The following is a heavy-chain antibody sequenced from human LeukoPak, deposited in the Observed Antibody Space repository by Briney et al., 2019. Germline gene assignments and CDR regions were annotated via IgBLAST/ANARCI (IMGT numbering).Heavy chain of an antibody. D-gene: IGHD3-10*02. CDR2: IKQDGSDK. Sequence: GGSLRLSCVVSGFTSSNYWMAWVRQAPGKGLEWVADIKQDGSDKHYVDSVKGRFTVSRDNAKNSLYLQMNSLRAEDTAVYYCAELGITMIGGVWGKGTTVTISS. V-gene: IGHV3-7*01. CDR3: AELGITMIGGV. J-gene: IGHJ6*04. CDR1: GFTSSNYW.